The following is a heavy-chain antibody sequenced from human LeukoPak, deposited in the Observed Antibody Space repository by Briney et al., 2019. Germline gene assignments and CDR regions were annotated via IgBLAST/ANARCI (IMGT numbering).Heavy chain of an antibody. D-gene: IGHD1/OR15-1a*01. V-gene: IGHV4-59*01. CDR2: IYYSGST. CDR3: ARENNGAFDI. CDR1: GGSISSYY. Sequence: SETLSLTCTVSGGSISSYYWNWLRQPPGKGLEWIGYIYYSGSTNYNPSLKSRVTISVDTSKNQFPLKLSSVTAADTAVYYCARENNGAFDIWGQGTMVTVSS. J-gene: IGHJ3*02.